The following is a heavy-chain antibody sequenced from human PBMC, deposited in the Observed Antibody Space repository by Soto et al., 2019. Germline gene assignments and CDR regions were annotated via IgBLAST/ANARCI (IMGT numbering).Heavy chain of an antibody. CDR3: ATFGSDVVTGVAGTFDP. V-gene: IGHV3-73*01. CDR2: IRNKADNYVT. D-gene: IGHD2-15*01. CDR1: VFTFSGAS. J-gene: IGHJ5*02. Sequence: GGSLRFSCAASVFTFSGASMHLVRQASGKGLECVCRIRNKADNYVTAYAASVRGRFTISRDDSTNTAYLQMNNLKTDDTAVYYCATFGSDVVTGVAGTFDPWGQGTLVTVSS.